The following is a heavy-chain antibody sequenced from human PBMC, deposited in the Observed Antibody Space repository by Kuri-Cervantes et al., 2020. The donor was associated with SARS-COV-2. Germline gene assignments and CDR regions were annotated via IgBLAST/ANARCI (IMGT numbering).Heavy chain of an antibody. J-gene: IGHJ4*02. CDR1: GFTFSSYS. Sequence: GGSLRLSCAASGFTFSSYSMNWVRQAPGKGLEWVSYISSSSSTIYYADSVKGRFTISRDNAKNSLYLQMNSLRAEDTAVYYGARDSSSGWFGYWGQGTLVTVSS. V-gene: IGHV3-48*01. D-gene: IGHD6-19*01. CDR3: ARDSSSGWFGY. CDR2: ISSSSSTI.